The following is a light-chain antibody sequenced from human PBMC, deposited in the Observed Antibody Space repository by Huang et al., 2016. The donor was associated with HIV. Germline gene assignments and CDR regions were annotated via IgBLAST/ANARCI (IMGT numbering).Light chain of an antibody. V-gene: IGKV1-9*01. CDR2: DAS. CDR3: QQLRSYPLT. J-gene: IGKJ4*01. CDR1: QGISTS. Sequence: IQLTQSPSSLSASIGDRVTITCRASQGISTSLAWYQQKPGKAPNLLIFDASSLRSGVPSRFSGSRSGSVFTLSISSLQPEDFATYFCQQLRSYPLTFGGGTKVEIK.